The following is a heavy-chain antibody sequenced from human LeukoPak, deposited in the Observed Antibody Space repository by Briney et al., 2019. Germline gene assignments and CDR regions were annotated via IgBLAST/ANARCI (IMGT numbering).Heavy chain of an antibody. CDR3: ARDATHLDYYDSTGKGFYYYGMDV. Sequence: GGSLRLSCAASGVTFITDSMNGGCQAPGKGLEWVSSISSSSSYIYYADSVKGRFTISRDNAKNSLYLQMNSLRAEDTAVYYYARDATHLDYYDSTGKGFYYYGMDVWGQGTTVTVSS. CDR2: ISSSSSYI. D-gene: IGHD3-22*01. V-gene: IGHV3-21*01. CDR1: GVTFITDS. J-gene: IGHJ6*02.